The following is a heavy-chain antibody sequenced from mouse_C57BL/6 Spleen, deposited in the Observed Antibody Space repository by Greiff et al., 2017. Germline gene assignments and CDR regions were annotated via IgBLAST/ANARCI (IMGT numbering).Heavy chain of an antibody. V-gene: IGHV1-52*01. D-gene: IGHD1-1*01. CDR1: GYTFTSYW. Sequence: VQLQQPGAELVRPGSSVKLSCKASGYTFTSYWMHWVKQRPIQGLEWIGNIDPSDSETHYNQKFKDKATLTVDKSSSTAYMQLSSLTSEDSAVYYCARVVARGYYFDYWGQGTTLTVSS. J-gene: IGHJ2*01. CDR2: IDPSDSET. CDR3: ARVVARGYYFDY.